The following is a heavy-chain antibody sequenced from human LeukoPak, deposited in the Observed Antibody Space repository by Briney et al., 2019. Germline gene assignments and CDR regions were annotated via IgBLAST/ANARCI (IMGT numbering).Heavy chain of an antibody. J-gene: IGHJ4*02. CDR1: GFTFSSYA. D-gene: IGHD6-13*01. CDR3: ARERYSSSWYRSGFIDY. CDR2: ISGSGGST. Sequence: PGGSLRLSCAASGFTFSSYAMSWVRQAPGKGLEWVSAISGSGGSTYYADSVKGRFTISRDNSKNTLYLQMNSLRAEDTAVYYCARERYSSSWYRSGFIDYWGQGTLVTVSS. V-gene: IGHV3-23*01.